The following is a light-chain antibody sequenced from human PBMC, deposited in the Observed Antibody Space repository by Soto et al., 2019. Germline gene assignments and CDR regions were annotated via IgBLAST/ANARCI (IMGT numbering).Light chain of an antibody. Sequence: EIVLTQSPGTLSLSPGETATLSCRASQYVGTRLAWYQHKPGQAPRLLIYGASNRATGIPDRFSGSGSGTDFTLTISRLEPEDFAVYYCQQYGSSGTFGQGTKVDI. CDR1: QYVGTR. J-gene: IGKJ1*01. V-gene: IGKV3-20*01. CDR2: GAS. CDR3: QQYGSSGT.